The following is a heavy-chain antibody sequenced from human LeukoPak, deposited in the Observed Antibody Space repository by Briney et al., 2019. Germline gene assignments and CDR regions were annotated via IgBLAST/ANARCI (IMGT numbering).Heavy chain of an antibody. D-gene: IGHD1-1*01. CDR1: GGSISSYY. CDR2: IYYSGST. Sequence: PSETLSLTCTVSGGSISSYYWSWTRQPPGKGLEWIGYIYYSGSTNYNPSLKSRVTISVDTSKNQFSLKLNSVTAADTAVYYCARGFRTVHDYWGQGTLVTVSS. J-gene: IGHJ4*02. V-gene: IGHV4-59*01. CDR3: ARGFRTVHDY.